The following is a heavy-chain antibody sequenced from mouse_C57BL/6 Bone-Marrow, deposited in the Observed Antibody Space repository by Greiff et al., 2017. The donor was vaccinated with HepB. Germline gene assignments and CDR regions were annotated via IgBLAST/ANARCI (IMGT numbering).Heavy chain of an antibody. CDR3: ARQNGYWYVDV. Sequence: EVQLVESGGGLVKPGGSLKLSCAASGFTFSDYGMHWVRQAPEKGLEWVAYISSGSSTIYYADTVKGRFTISRDNAKNTLFLQMTSLRSEDTAMYYCARQNGYWYVDVWGRGTTVTVSA. CDR1: GFTFSDYG. J-gene: IGHJ1*03. CDR2: ISSGSSTI. V-gene: IGHV5-17*01.